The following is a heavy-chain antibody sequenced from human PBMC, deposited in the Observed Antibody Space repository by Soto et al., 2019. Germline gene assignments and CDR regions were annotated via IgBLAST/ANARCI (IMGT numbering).Heavy chain of an antibody. CDR2: IDPRDSYV. Sequence: GESLKISCTGFGYTFTTFWIGWVRQMPGKGLEWMGRIDPRDSYVNYSPSFQGHVTISLDKSISTAYLQWGSLKASDTAMYYCARLFCSTTTCDSWFDPWGQGTLVTVSS. CDR3: ARLFCSTTTCDSWFDP. D-gene: IGHD2-2*01. V-gene: IGHV5-10-1*01. J-gene: IGHJ5*02. CDR1: GYTFTTFW.